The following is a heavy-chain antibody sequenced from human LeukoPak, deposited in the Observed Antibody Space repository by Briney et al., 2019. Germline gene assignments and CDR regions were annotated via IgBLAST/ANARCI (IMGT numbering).Heavy chain of an antibody. Sequence: GGPLRLSCAASGFTFCSYAIHRVRQVPGKGLVWVSHITTDGSSTTSVASVKGRFTISSANAKNTLYLQMNSLRAEDTSIYYCVRYYSGWSFASWGQGTLVTVSS. CDR1: GFTFCSYA. CDR2: ITTDGSST. V-gene: IGHV3-74*01. D-gene: IGHD6-19*01. J-gene: IGHJ4*02. CDR3: VRYYSGWSFAS.